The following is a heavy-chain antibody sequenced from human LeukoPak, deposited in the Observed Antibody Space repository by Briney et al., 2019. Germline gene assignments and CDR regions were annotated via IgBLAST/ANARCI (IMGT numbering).Heavy chain of an antibody. D-gene: IGHD6-13*01. CDR2: ISAYNGNT. CDR1: GYTFTSYG. CDR3: AREVIAADPLDY. Sequence: GASVKVSFKASGYTFTSYGISWVRQAAGQGLEGMGWISAYNGNTNYAQKLQGRVTMTTDTSTSTAYMELRSLRSDDTAVYYCAREVIAADPLDYWGQGTLVTVSS. V-gene: IGHV1-18*01. J-gene: IGHJ4*02.